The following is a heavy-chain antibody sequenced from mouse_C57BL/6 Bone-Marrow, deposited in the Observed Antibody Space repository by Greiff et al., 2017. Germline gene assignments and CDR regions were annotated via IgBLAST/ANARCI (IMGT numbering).Heavy chain of an antibody. J-gene: IGHJ4*01. D-gene: IGHD1-1*01. CDR1: GFNIKDDY. V-gene: IGHV14-4*01. CDR3: ASYYGYVLDY. Sequence: EVQLQQSGAELVRPGASVKLSCTASGFNIKDDYMHWVKQRPEQGLEWIGWIDPENGDTEYASKFQGKATITADTSSNPAYLQLSSVTSEDTAVYYCASYYGYVLDYWGQGTSVTVSA. CDR2: IDPENGDT.